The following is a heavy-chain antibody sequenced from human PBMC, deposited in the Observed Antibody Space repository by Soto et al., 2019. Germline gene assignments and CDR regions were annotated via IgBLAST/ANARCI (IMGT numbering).Heavy chain of an antibody. V-gene: IGHV3-11*05. CDR1: GITFSDYY. Sequence: QVQLVESGGGLVNPGVSLRLTCAASGITFSDYYMSWIPQAPGKGLEWVSYISSSSSYTNYADSVKGRFTISRDNVKNPLSMQINSLRAENPDVYYSARVRHDAFAIWGQGTMVTVS. J-gene: IGHJ3*02. CDR2: ISSSSSYT. CDR3: ARVRHDAFAI.